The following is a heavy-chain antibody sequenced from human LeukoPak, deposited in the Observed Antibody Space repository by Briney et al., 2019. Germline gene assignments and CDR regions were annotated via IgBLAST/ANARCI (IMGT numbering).Heavy chain of an antibody. D-gene: IGHD6-13*01. CDR1: GGSISSYY. Sequence: SETLSLTCTVSGGSISSYYWSWIRQPPGKGLEWIGYIYYSGSTNYNPSLKSRVTISVDTSKNQFSLKLSSVTAADTAVYYCAAGIAAAGTNYWGQGTLVTVSS. J-gene: IGHJ4*02. CDR2: IYYSGST. CDR3: AAGIAAAGTNY. V-gene: IGHV4-59*01.